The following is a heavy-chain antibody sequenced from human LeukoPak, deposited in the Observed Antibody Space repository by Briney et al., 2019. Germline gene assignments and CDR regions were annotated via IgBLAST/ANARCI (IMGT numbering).Heavy chain of an antibody. CDR2: IYYSGST. D-gene: IGHD5-18*01. CDR1: GGSISSSSYY. V-gene: IGHV4-39*07. CDR3: ARAVGYSYGLGAFDAFDI. J-gene: IGHJ3*02. Sequence: SETLSLTCTVSGGSISSSSYYWGWIRQPPGKGLEWIGSIYYSGSTYYNPSLKSRVTISVDTSKNQFSLKLSSVTAADTAVYYCARAVGYSYGLGAFDAFDIWGQGTMVTVSS.